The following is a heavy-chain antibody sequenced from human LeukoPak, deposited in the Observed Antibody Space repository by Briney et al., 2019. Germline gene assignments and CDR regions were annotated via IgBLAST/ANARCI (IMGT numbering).Heavy chain of an antibody. CDR3: ARRQGNSLGAFDI. CDR2: INPHNGGT. D-gene: IGHD2-21*01. J-gene: IGHJ3*02. Sequence: ASVKVSCKASGYTFTCYYIHWVRQAPGQGQEWKGWINPHNGGTNYAQKFPGRVTMTRDTAISTAYMDLSGLRSDDTAVYYCARRQGNSLGAFDIWGQGTMITVSS. CDR1: GYTFTCYY. V-gene: IGHV1-2*02.